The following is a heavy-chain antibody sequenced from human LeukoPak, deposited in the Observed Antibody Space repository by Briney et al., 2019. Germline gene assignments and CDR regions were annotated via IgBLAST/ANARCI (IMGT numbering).Heavy chain of an antibody. CDR1: GGSISSYY. J-gene: IGHJ6*03. Sequence: SETLSLTCTVSGGSISSYYWSWIRQPAGKGLEWIGRIYTSGSTNYNPSLKSRVTMSVDMSKNQFSLKLSSVTAADTAVYYCARVTGSSSAYYYYYYYMDVWGKGTTVTVSS. V-gene: IGHV4-4*07. D-gene: IGHD6-6*01. CDR3: ARVTGSSSAYYYYYYYMDV. CDR2: IYTSGST.